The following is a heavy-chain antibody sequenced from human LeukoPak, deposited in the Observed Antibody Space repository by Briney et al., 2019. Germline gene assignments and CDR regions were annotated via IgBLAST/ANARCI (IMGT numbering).Heavy chain of an antibody. V-gene: IGHV4-4*07. J-gene: IGHJ4*02. CDR1: GGSISSYY. D-gene: IGHD1-26*01. CDR2: IYTSGST. Sequence: SETLSLTCTVSGGSISSYYWSWIRQPAGKGLEWIGRIYTSGSTNYNPSLKSRVTISVDTSKNQFSLKLSSVTAADTAVYYCARGRLVGATGGYYFDYWGQGTLVTVSS. CDR3: ARGRLVGATGGYYFDY.